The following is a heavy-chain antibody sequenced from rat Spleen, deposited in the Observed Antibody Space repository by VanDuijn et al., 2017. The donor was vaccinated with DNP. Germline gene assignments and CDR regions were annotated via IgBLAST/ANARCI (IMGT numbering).Heavy chain of an antibody. CDR1: GFNFNDNW. CDR3: ASGGLYSSYGYVMDA. D-gene: IGHD1-2*01. CDR2: INKESGTI. J-gene: IGHJ4*01. V-gene: IGHV4-2*01. Sequence: EVKLVESGGGLVQPGKSLKLSCAASGFNFNDNWMGWVRQAPGKGLEWIGEINKESGTIIYSPSLKDKFTISRDNAQNTLYLQMNSLRSEDTATYYCASGGLYSSYGYVMDAWGQGASVTVSS.